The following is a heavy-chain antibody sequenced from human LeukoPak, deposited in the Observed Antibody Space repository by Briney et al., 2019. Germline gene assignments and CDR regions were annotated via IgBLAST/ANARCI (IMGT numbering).Heavy chain of an antibody. CDR2: ISYDGSNK. D-gene: IGHD2-15*01. V-gene: IGHV3-30*04. Sequence: GGSLRLSCAASGFTFSSYAMHWVRQAPGKGLEWVAVISYDGSNKYYADSVKGRFTISRDNSKNTLYLQMNSLRAEDTAVYYCTLGADLYCSGGSCYSHFDYWGQGTLVTVSS. CDR1: GFTFSSYA. J-gene: IGHJ4*02. CDR3: TLGADLYCSGGSCYSHFDY.